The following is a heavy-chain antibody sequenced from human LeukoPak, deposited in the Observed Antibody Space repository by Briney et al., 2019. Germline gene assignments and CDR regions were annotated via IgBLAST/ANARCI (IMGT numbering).Heavy chain of an antibody. CDR1: GGSISSYY. Sequence: SETLSLTCTVSGGSISSYYWSWSRQPPGKGLEWIGYIYYSGSTNYNPSLKSRVTISVDTSKNQFSLKLSSVTAADTAVYYCARLRGYSYVFFDYWGQGTLVTVSS. D-gene: IGHD5-18*01. CDR2: IYYSGST. J-gene: IGHJ4*02. CDR3: ARLRGYSYVFFDY. V-gene: IGHV4-59*01.